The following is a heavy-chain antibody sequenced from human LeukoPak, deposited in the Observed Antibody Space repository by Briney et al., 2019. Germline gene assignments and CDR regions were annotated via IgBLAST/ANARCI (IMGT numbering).Heavy chain of an antibody. V-gene: IGHV3-21*01. CDR3: ARGSGSYDY. J-gene: IGHJ4*02. Sequence: PGGSLRLSCAASVFTFSSYGMYWVRQAPGKGLEWVSSISSSSSYIYYADSVKGRFTISRDNAKNSLYLQMNSLRAEDTAVYYCARGSGSYDYWGQGTLVTVSS. CDR2: ISSSSSYI. D-gene: IGHD1-26*01. CDR1: VFTFSSYG.